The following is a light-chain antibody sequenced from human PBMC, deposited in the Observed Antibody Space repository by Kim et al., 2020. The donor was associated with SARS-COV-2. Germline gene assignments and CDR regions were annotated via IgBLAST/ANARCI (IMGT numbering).Light chain of an antibody. CDR1: QSISSSN. CDR3: QQYRSSLLT. Sequence: EDVLTQSPGTLSLSPGERATLSCRASQSISSSNLAWYQQKPGQAPRLLIYGASNRATGIPDRFSGSGSGTDFTLTINRLEPEDFAVYYCQQYRSSLLTFGGGTKLEI. J-gene: IGKJ4*01. CDR2: GAS. V-gene: IGKV3-20*01.